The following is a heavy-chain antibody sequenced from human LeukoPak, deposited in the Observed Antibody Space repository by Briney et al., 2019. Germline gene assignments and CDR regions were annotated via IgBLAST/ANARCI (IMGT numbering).Heavy chain of an antibody. D-gene: IGHD3-22*01. J-gene: IGHJ3*01. CDR2: IDPSDSYT. CDR1: GYTFIHYW. CDR3: ARHGPTYFYDSSGVFDV. Sequence: KLGESLKISCQTSGYTFIHYWVSWVRQVPGKGLEWMGRIDPSDSYTNYGPPFQGHITISADRSLNTSYLQWSGLKASDTAMYFCARHGPTYFYDSSGVFDVWGRGTMVIVSS. V-gene: IGHV5-10-1*01.